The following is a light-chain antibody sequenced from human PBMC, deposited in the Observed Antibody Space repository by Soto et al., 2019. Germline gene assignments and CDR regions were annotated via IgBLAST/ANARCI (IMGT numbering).Light chain of an antibody. CDR2: EVN. J-gene: IGLJ1*01. V-gene: IGLV2-18*02. CDR3: NSFTTSSTYV. Sequence: QSVLTQPASVSGSPGQSITISCTGSSSDVGGYHYVSWYQQPPGTAPKLIIYEVNNRPSGVPDRFSGSKSGNTASLTISGLQAEDEADYYCNSFTTSSTYVFGTGTKLTVL. CDR1: SSDVGGYHY.